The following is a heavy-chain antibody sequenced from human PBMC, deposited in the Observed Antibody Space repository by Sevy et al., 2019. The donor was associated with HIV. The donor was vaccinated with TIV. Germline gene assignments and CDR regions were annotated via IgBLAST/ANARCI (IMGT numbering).Heavy chain of an antibody. Sequence: GGSLRLSCAASEFTFSSYGMHWVRQAPGKGLEWVAVIWYDGSNKYYADSVKGRFTISRDNSKNTLYLQMNSLRAEDTAVYYCARDWGYYDSSGYFDYWGQGTLVTVSS. CDR3: ARDWGYYDSSGYFDY. CDR1: EFTFSSYG. V-gene: IGHV3-33*01. CDR2: IWYDGSNK. J-gene: IGHJ4*02. D-gene: IGHD3-22*01.